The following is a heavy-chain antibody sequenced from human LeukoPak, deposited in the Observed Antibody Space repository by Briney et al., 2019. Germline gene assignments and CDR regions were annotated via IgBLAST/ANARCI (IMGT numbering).Heavy chain of an antibody. Sequence: ASVKVSCKASGYTFTGYYMHWVRQAPGQGLEWMGWINPNSGGTNYAQKFQGRVTMTRDTSISTAYMELGRLRSDDTAVYYCARGELRYYYDSSGPYGMDVWGQGTTVTVSS. D-gene: IGHD3-22*01. V-gene: IGHV1-2*02. CDR2: INPNSGGT. CDR1: GYTFTGYY. J-gene: IGHJ6*02. CDR3: ARGELRYYYDSSGPYGMDV.